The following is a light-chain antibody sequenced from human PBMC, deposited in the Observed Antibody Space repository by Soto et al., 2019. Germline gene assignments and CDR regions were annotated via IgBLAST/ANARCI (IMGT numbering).Light chain of an antibody. CDR2: DAS. Sequence: EIVMTQSPATLSVSPGERATLSCRASQSITRNLAGYQQKPGQAPRLLIHDASTRATGIPARFSGSGSGTEFTLTISSLQSEDFAVYYCQQYNNWPPRITFGGGTKVEIK. V-gene: IGKV3-15*01. CDR1: QSITRN. J-gene: IGKJ4*01. CDR3: QQYNNWPPRIT.